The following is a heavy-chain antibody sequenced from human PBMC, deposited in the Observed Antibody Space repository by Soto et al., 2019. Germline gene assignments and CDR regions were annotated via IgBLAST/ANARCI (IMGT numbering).Heavy chain of an antibody. CDR2: IYYSGST. J-gene: IGHJ4*02. D-gene: IGHD3-10*01. Sequence: TLSLTLTVSGGSISSGDYYWSWIRQPPGKGLECIGYIYYSGSTYYNPSLKSRVTISVDTSKNQFSLKLRSVTAADTAVYYCASRKSSPYFDYWGQGTLVTVSS. V-gene: IGHV4-30-4*01. CDR1: GGSISSGDYY. CDR3: ASRKSSPYFDY.